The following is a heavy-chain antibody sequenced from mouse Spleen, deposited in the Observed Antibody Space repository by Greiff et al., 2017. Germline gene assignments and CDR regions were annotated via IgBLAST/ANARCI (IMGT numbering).Heavy chain of an antibody. Sequence: VQLQQSGAELVRPGTSVKISCKASGYTFTNYWLGWVKQRPGHGLEWIGDIYPGGGYTNYNEKFKGKATLTADTSSSTAYMQLSSLTSEDSAVYFCAREDYGNYEGYFDVWGAGTTVTVSS. CDR3: AREDYGNYEGYFDV. CDR1: GYTFTNYW. D-gene: IGHD2-1*01. V-gene: IGHV1-63*02. CDR2: IYPGGGYT. J-gene: IGHJ1*01.